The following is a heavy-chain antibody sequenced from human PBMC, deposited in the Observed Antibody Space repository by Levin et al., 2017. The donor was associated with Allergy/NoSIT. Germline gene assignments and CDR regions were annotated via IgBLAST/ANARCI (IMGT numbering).Heavy chain of an antibody. CDR2: IYYSGST. CDR3: ARAARDGYNFPYYYGMDV. Sequence: SETLSLTCTVSGGSISSYYWSWIRQPPGKGLEWIGYIYYSGSTNYNPSLKSRVTISVDTSKNQFSLKLSSVTAADTAVYYCARAARDGYNFPYYYGMDVWGQGTTVTVSS. J-gene: IGHJ6*02. V-gene: IGHV4-59*01. D-gene: IGHD5-24*01. CDR1: GGSISSYY.